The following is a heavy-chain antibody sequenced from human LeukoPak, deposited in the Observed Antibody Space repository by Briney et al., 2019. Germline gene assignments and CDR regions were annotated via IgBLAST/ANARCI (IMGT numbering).Heavy chain of an antibody. CDR3: AKDRVQLWFGKVDN. V-gene: IGHV3-30*18. J-gene: IGHJ4*02. CDR1: GFTFSSYG. CDR2: ISYDGSNK. D-gene: IGHD5-18*01. Sequence: PGGSLRLSCAASGFTFSSYGMHWVRQAPGKGLEWVAVISYDGSNKYYADSVKGRFTISRDNSKNTLYLQMNSLRAEDTAVYYCAKDRVQLWFGKVDNWGQGTLVTVSS.